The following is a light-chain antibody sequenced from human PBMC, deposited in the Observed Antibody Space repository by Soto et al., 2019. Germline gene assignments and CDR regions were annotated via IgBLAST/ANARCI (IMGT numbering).Light chain of an antibody. J-gene: IGLJ1*01. CDR1: SSDVGGYNF. Sequence: QSVLTQPASVSGSPGQSITISCTGTSSDVGGYNFVSWYQQHPGKAPKLMISGVSNRPSGVSNRFSGSKSGNAASLTISGLQAEDEADYYCSSYTSSNTLYVVGTGTKVTVL. CDR3: SSYTSSNTLYV. V-gene: IGLV2-14*01. CDR2: GVS.